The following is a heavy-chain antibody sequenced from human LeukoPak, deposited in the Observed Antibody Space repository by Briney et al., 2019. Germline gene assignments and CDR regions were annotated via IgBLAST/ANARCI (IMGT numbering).Heavy chain of an antibody. J-gene: IGHJ4*02. CDR3: ARVTRFFDY. V-gene: IGHV3-53*01. CDR2: IYSVGNT. CDR1: GFTVSSNH. Sequence: GGSLRLSCAASGFTVSSNHMTWVRQAPGKGLEWVSVIYSVGNTNYADSVKGRFTISRDNARNTLYLQMNSLRAEDTAVYYCARVTRFFDYWGQGTLVTVSS.